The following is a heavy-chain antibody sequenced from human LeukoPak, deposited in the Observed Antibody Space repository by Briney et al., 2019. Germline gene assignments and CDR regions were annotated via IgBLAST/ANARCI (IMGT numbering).Heavy chain of an antibody. D-gene: IGHD3-22*01. Sequence: SETLSLTCTVSGGSIRNYYWSWIRQPPGKGLEWIGYIYYSGSTNYNPSLKSRVTISVDTSKNQFSLKLSSVTAADTAVYFCARTLGGLNSYDSSGYSFYFDYWGQGTLVTVSS. J-gene: IGHJ4*02. CDR2: IYYSGST. CDR3: ARTLGGLNSYDSSGYSFYFDY. V-gene: IGHV4-59*01. CDR1: GGSIRNYY.